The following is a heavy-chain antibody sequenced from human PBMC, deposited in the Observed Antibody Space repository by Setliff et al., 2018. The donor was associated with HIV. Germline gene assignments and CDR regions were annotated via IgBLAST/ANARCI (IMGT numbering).Heavy chain of an antibody. Sequence: SETLSLTCTVSGGFTNTKYWSWIRQTPGKGLEWIGYIYYRGSTDYNPSLKSRVTISLDTSKNQFSLILSSMTAADTAVYYCARGAAADGRLFGYWGPGTLVTVSS. CDR2: IYYRGST. CDR1: GGFTNTKY. V-gene: IGHV4-59*01. D-gene: IGHD4-17*01. CDR3: ARGAAADGRLFGY. J-gene: IGHJ4*02.